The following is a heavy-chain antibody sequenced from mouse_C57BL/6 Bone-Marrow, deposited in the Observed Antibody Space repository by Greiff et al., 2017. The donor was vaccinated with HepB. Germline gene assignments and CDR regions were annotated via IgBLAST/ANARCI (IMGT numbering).Heavy chain of an antibody. V-gene: IGHV1-69*01. J-gene: IGHJ4*01. CDR1: GYTFTSYW. D-gene: IGHD1-3*01. CDR2: IDPSDSYT. CDR3: ARCPYKDAMDY. Sequence: QVHVKQPGAELVMPGASVKLSCKASGYTFTSYWMHWVKQRPGQGLEWIGEIDPSDSYTNYNQKFKGKSTLTVDKSSSTAYMQLSSLTSEDSAVYYCARCPYKDAMDYWGQGTSVTVSS.